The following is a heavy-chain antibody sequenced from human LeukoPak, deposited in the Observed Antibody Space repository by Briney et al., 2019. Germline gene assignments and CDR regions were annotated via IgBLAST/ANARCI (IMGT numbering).Heavy chain of an antibody. CDR1: GDTFTSYY. CDR3: ARDREAGWRVPPLRLGELSVLDY. V-gene: IGHV1-46*01. Sequence: ASSAKVSCKASGDTFTSYYMHWVRQAPGQGLEWMGIINPSGGSTSYAQKFQGRVTMTRDTSTSTVYMELSSLRSEDTAVYYCARDREAGWRVPPLRLGELSVLDYWGQGTLVTVSS. D-gene: IGHD3-16*02. CDR2: INPSGGST. J-gene: IGHJ4*02.